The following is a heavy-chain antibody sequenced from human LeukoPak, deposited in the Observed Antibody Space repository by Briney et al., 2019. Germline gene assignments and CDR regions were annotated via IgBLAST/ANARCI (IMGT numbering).Heavy chain of an antibody. CDR1: GYTLTELS. Sequence: ASVKVSCKVSGYTLTELSMHWVRQAPGKGLEWMGGFDPEDGETIYAQKFQGRVTMTEDTSTGTAYMELSSLRSEDTAVYYCATPLLDLPIVGAKGIGYYYYGMDVWGQGTTVTVSS. D-gene: IGHD1-26*01. CDR3: ATPLLDLPIVGAKGIGYYYYGMDV. J-gene: IGHJ6*02. CDR2: FDPEDGET. V-gene: IGHV1-24*01.